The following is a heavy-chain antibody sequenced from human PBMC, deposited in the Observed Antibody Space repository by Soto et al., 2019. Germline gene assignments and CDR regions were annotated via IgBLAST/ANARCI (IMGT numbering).Heavy chain of an antibody. J-gene: IGHJ4*02. Sequence: PWWSVRLSVAASGFTFSSYAMSWVRQAPGKGLEWVSAISGSGGSTYYADSVKGRFTISRDNSKNTLYLQMNNLKPDDTAIYYCTRGPRANSSGTGAHWGQGTPITVSS. CDR3: TRGPRANSSGTGAH. CDR1: GFTFSSYA. V-gene: IGHV3-23*01. CDR2: ISGSGGST. D-gene: IGHD1-1*01.